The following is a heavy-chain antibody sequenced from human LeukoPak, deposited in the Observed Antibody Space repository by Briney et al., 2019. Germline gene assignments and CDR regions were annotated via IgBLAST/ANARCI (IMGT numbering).Heavy chain of an antibody. CDR3: ARRSPYSTGWSSYFDY. CDR2: IYRSGTT. Sequence: SETLSLTCAVYGGSFSGYYWSWIRQPPGKGLEWIGEIYRSGTTNYKPSLKSRVTISLDKSRNHFSLKLTSVTAADSAVYYCARRSPYSTGWSSYFDYWGQGALVTVSS. D-gene: IGHD6-19*01. J-gene: IGHJ4*01. V-gene: IGHV4-34*01. CDR1: GGSFSGYY.